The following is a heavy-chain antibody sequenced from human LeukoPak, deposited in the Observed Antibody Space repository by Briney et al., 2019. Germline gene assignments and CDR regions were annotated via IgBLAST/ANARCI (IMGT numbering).Heavy chain of an antibody. V-gene: IGHV4-30-4*01. CDR3: ARASVVVAAYSTWFDP. CDR1: GGSISSGDYY. Sequence: SETLSLTCTVSGGSISSGDYYWSWIRQPPGKGLEGIGYIYYSGSTYYNPSLKSRVTISVDMSKNQFSLNLSSVTAADTAVYYCARASVVVAAYSTWFDPWGQGTLVTVSS. J-gene: IGHJ5*02. CDR2: IYYSGST. D-gene: IGHD2-15*01.